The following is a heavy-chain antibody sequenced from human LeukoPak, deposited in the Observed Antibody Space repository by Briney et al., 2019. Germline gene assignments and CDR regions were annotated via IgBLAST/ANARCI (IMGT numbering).Heavy chain of an antibody. Sequence: SETLSLTCAVYGGSFSGYYWSWIRQPPGKGLEWIGQINHSGTTNYNPSLKSRVTISVDTSKNQLSLKLSSVTAADTAVYYCARVDTAMSAFDPWGEGTSVTVSS. CDR1: GGSFSGYY. V-gene: IGHV4-34*01. J-gene: IGHJ5*02. CDR2: INHSGTT. CDR3: ARVDTAMSAFDP. D-gene: IGHD5-18*01.